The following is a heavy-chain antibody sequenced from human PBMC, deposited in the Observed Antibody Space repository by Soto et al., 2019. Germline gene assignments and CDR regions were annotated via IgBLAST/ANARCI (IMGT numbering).Heavy chain of an antibody. CDR1: GYSFTTYW. J-gene: IGHJ4*02. D-gene: IGHD3-16*01. V-gene: IGHV5-51*01. CDR3: ARRRISLGVVFAPQYYFDY. CDR2: IFPGDSDT. Sequence: EVQLVQSGAEVKKPGESLKISCQGSGYSFTTYWIGWVRQMPGKGLEWVGVIFPGDSDTRYSPSFQGQVTISADTSINTAYLQWSSLKASDTSIYYCARRRISLGVVFAPQYYFDYWGKGTLFTASS.